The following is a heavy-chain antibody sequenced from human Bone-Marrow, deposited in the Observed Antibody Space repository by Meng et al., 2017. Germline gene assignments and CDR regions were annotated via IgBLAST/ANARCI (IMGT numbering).Heavy chain of an antibody. CDR3: ARGRVTTVTTPNWYFDL. J-gene: IGHJ2*01. CDR1: GGSFSGYY. Sequence: QLQQWGAGLLNLSDTLSLTCAVYGGSFSGYYWSWIRQPPGKGLEWIGEINHSGSTNYNPSLKSRVTISVDTSKNQFSLKLSSVTAADTAVYYCARGRVTTVTTPNWYFDLWGRGTLVTVSS. D-gene: IGHD4-17*01. V-gene: IGHV4-34*01. CDR2: INHSGST.